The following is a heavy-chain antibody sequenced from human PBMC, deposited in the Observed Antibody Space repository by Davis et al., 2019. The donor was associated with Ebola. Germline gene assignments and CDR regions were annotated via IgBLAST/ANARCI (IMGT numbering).Heavy chain of an antibody. D-gene: IGHD6-13*01. CDR2: ISSDSDYI. CDR1: GFTFSTYS. J-gene: IGHJ5*02. Sequence: GESLKISCAASGFTFSTYSMSWVRQAPGKGLEWVSSISSDSDYIYYADSAKGRFTISRDNAKNSLYLQMNSLRAEDTAVYYCARRAEFDPWGQGTLVTVSS. V-gene: IGHV3-21*04. CDR3: ARRAEFDP.